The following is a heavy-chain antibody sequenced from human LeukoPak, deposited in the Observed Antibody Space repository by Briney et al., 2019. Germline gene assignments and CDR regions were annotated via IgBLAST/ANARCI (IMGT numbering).Heavy chain of an antibody. D-gene: IGHD6-13*01. CDR1: GGSFSGYY. J-gene: IGHJ4*02. CDR3: ARRWPGLDY. CDR2: INHSGST. Sequence: PSETLSLTCAVYGGSFSGYYWSWIRQPPGKGLEWIGEINHSGSTNYNPSLKSRVTISVDTSKNQFSLKLSSVTAADTAVYYCARRWPGLDYWGQGTLVTVSS. V-gene: IGHV4-34*01.